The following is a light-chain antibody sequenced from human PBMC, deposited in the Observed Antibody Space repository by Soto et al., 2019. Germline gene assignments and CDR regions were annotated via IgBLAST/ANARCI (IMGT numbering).Light chain of an antibody. CDR3: QSYDSSLSGVV. V-gene: IGLV1-40*01. CDR2: GNS. CDR1: SSNIGAGYD. J-gene: IGLJ2*01. Sequence: QSVLTQPPSVSGAPGQRVTISCTGSSSNIGAGYDVHWYRQLPGTAPKLLIYGNSNRPSGVPDRFSGSKSGTSASLAITGLQAKDEADYYCQSYDSSLSGVVFGGGTKLIVL.